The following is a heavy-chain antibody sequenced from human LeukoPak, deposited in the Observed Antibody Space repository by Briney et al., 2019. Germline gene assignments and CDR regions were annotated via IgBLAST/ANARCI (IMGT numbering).Heavy chain of an antibody. CDR3: ARDPERDYYDSSGEFDY. Sequence: ASVKVSCKASGYTFTSYGISWVRQAPGQGLEWMGWISAYNGNTNYAQKFQGRVTMTRDTSISTAYMELSRLRSDDTAVYYCARDPERDYYDSSGEFDYWGQGTLVTVSS. D-gene: IGHD3-22*01. CDR2: ISAYNGNT. V-gene: IGHV1-18*01. CDR1: GYTFTSYG. J-gene: IGHJ4*02.